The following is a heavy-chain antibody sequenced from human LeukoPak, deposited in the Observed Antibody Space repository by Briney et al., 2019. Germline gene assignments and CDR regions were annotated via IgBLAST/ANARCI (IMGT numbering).Heavy chain of an antibody. D-gene: IGHD6-19*01. CDR2: ISSSGSTI. CDR1: GFTFSDYY. V-gene: IGHV3-11*01. Sequence: GGSLRLSCAASGFTFSDYYMSWIRQAPGKGLEWVSYISSSGSTIYYADSVKGRFTISRDNAKNSLYLQMNSLRAEDTAVYYCARDKRSSGWYDSGEWYFDYWGQGTLVTVSP. CDR3: ARDKRSSGWYDSGEWYFDY. J-gene: IGHJ4*02.